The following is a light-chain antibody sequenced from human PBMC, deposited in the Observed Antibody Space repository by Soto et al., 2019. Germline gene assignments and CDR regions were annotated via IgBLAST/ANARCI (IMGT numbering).Light chain of an antibody. J-gene: IGKJ5*01. CDR2: AAS. CDR3: QQANSFPHT. Sequence: DIQMTQSSSSVSATVRDIVTMTDRASQYISTWLDWYQQKPGEAPKLLIYAASTLQSGVPSRFSGSGSGTDFSLTISGLQPEDFATYYCQQANSFPHTFGQGTRLEIK. CDR1: QYISTW. V-gene: IGKV1-12*01.